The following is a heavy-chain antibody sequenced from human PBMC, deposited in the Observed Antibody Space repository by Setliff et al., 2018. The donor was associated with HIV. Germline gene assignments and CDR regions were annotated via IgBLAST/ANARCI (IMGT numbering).Heavy chain of an antibody. J-gene: IGHJ4*02. V-gene: IGHV3-48*04. CDR3: ARDRWADSNYYFDS. CDR2: ISNGGSAK. Sequence: GGSLRLSCAASGFTFSSYGMNWVRQAPGKGLEWISYISNGGSAKYYTDSVEGRFTVSRDNAKNLLYLQMDSLKGEDTALYYCARDRWADSNYYFDSWGQGTLVTISS. CDR1: GFTFSSYG. D-gene: IGHD4-4*01.